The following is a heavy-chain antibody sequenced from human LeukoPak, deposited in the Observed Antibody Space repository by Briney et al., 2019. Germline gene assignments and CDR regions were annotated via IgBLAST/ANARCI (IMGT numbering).Heavy chain of an antibody. CDR3: ARDLGATRSSHDC. CDR1: GFTFSSYS. Sequence: GGSLRLSCAASGFTFSSYSMNWVRQAPGNGLEWVSSISSSSYIYYADSVKGRFTISRDDAKNSLFLQMNSLRADDTAVYYCARDLGATRSSHDCWGQGTLVTVSS. CDR2: ISSSSYI. V-gene: IGHV3-21*01. J-gene: IGHJ4*02. D-gene: IGHD1-26*01.